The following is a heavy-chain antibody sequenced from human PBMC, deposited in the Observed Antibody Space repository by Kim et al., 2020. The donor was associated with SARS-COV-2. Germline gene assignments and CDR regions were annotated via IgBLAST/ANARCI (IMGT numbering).Heavy chain of an antibody. J-gene: IGHJ4*02. V-gene: IGHV4-34*01. D-gene: IGHD2-2*01. CDR1: GGSFSGYY. CDR3: ARGHRYCSSTSCYDLDY. Sequence: SETLSLTCAVYGGSFSGYYWSWIRQPPGKGLEWIGEINHSGSTNYNPSLKSRVTISVDTSKNQFSLKLSSVTAADTAVYYCARGHRYCSSTSCYDLDYWGQGTMVTVSS. CDR2: INHSGST.